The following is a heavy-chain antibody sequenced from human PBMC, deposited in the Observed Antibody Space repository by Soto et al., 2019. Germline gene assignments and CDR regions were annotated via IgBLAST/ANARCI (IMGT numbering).Heavy chain of an antibody. V-gene: IGHV3-33*01. J-gene: IGHJ6*03. CDR2: IWYDGSNK. CDR3: ARGQFRALYYYYYMDV. Sequence: GGSLRLSCAASGFTFSSYGMHWVRQAPGKGLEWVAVIWYDGSNKYYADSVKGRFTISRDNSKNTLYLQMNSLRAEDTAVYYCARGQFRALYYYYYMDVWGKGTTVTVSS. CDR1: GFTFSSYG.